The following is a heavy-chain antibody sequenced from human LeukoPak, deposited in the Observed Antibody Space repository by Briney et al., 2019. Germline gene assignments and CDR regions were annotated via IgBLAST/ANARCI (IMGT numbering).Heavy chain of an antibody. Sequence: TGGSLRLSCAASGFPFSAYWMIWVRQALGKGLQWVADIKQDGSDKYYVDSVKGRFTISRDNAKNSLYLQMNSLRAEDTAVYYCARAIHLVGAFDIWGQGTMVTVSS. V-gene: IGHV3-7*01. CDR1: GFPFSAYW. J-gene: IGHJ3*02. CDR2: IKQDGSDK. CDR3: ARAIHLVGAFDI. D-gene: IGHD1-26*01.